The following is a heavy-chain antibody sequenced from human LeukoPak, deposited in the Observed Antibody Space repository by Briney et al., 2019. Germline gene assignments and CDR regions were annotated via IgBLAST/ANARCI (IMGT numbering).Heavy chain of an antibody. J-gene: IGHJ4*02. V-gene: IGHV1-46*01. Sequence: ASVKVSCKASGYTFTRYYIHWVRQAPGQGFEWMGIINPNDGSTNHAQKFQDRVTMTRDMSTSTVYMELSSLRSEDTAVYYCAREKYGTGSYYWDYWGQGTLVTVSS. CDR2: INPNDGST. CDR3: AREKYGTGSYYWDY. CDR1: GYTFTRYY. D-gene: IGHD3-10*01.